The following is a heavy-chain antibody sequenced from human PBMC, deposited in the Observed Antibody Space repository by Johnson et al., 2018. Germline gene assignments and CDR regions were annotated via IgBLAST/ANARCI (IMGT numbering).Heavy chain of an antibody. J-gene: IGHJ6*03. CDR1: GFTFGSYA. V-gene: IGHV3-30-3*01. D-gene: IGHD6-6*01. CDR3: ARDEAARRERSYYYYYYMDV. CDR2: ISYDGSNK. Sequence: QVQLVQSGGGVVQPGRSLRLSCAASGFTFGSYAMHWVRQAPGKGLEWVAVISYDGSNKYYADSVKGRFTISRDNSKNTLYLQMNSLRAEDTAVYYCARDEAARRERSYYYYYYMDVWGKGTTVTVSS.